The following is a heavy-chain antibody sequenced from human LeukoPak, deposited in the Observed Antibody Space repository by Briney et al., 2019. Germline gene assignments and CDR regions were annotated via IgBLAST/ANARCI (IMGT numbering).Heavy chain of an antibody. Sequence: SETLSLTCTVAGGSIISYYWSWIRQPPGKGLEWIGYIYYSGSTNYNPSLKSRVTISVDTSKNQFSLKLSSVTAADTAVYYCARLSPSGYSSNWAWFDPWGQGTLVTVSS. D-gene: IGHD6-13*01. J-gene: IGHJ5*02. CDR2: IYYSGST. V-gene: IGHV4-59*08. CDR3: ARLSPSGYSSNWAWFDP. CDR1: GGSIISYY.